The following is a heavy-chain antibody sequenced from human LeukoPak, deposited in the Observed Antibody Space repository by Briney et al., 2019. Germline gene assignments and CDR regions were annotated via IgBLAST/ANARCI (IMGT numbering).Heavy chain of an antibody. Sequence: SETLSLTCAVSGYSISSGYYWGWIRQPPGEGLEWIGSIYHSGSTYYNPSLKSRVTISVDTSKNQFSLKLSSVTAADTAVYYCARSYRDGYNFLDYWGQGTLVNFSS. J-gene: IGHJ4*02. CDR2: IYHSGST. CDR1: GYSISSGYY. CDR3: ARSYRDGYNFLDY. D-gene: IGHD5-24*01. V-gene: IGHV4-38-2*01.